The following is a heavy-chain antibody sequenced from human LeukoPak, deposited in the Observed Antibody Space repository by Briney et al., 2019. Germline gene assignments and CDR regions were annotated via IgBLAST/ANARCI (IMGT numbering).Heavy chain of an antibody. CDR3: ARRETYYYDSSGYPFDY. D-gene: IGHD3-22*01. CDR1: GGSFSGYY. Sequence: SETLSLTCAVYGGSFSGYYWSWIRQPPGKGLEWIGEINHSGSTNYNPSLKSRVTISVDTSKNQFSLKLSSVTAADTAVYYCARRETYYYDSSGYPFDYWGQGTLVTVSS. V-gene: IGHV4-34*01. CDR2: INHSGST. J-gene: IGHJ4*02.